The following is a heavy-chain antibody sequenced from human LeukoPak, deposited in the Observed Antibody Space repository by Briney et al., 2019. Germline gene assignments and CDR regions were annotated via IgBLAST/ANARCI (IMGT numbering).Heavy chain of an antibody. CDR1: GYSISSGYY. V-gene: IGHV4-38-2*01. D-gene: IGHD1-7*01. CDR3: ARHSGLEVRVLMQTDFDY. CDR2: IYHSGST. J-gene: IGHJ4*02. Sequence: SEPLSLTCAVSGYSISSGYYWGWIRQPPGKGLGWIGRIYHSGSTYYNPSLKSRVTISVDTSKNQFSLKLISVTAADAAVYYCARHSGLEVRVLMQTDFDYWGQGTLVTVSS.